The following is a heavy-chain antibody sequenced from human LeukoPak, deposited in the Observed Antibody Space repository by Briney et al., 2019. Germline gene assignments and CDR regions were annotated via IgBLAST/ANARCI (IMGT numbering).Heavy chain of an antibody. Sequence: PSETLSLTCTVSGGSISSSSYYWGWIRQPPGKGLEWIGSIYYSGSTYYNPSLKSRVAIPVDTSKNQFSLKLSSVTAADTAVYYCARDNRLLSGVDYWGQGTLVTVSS. V-gene: IGHV4-39*07. J-gene: IGHJ4*02. CDR2: IYYSGST. CDR3: ARDNRLLSGVDY. D-gene: IGHD3-3*01. CDR1: GGSISSSSYY.